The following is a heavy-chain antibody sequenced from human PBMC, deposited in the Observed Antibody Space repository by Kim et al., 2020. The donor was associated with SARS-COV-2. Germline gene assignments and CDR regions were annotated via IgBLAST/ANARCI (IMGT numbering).Heavy chain of an antibody. Sequence: GGSLRLSCAASGFTFSSYEMNWVRQAPGKGLEWVSYISSSGSTIYYADSVKGRFTISRDNAKNSLYLQMNSLRAEDTAVYYCAGDDTAMLTGFDYWGQGTLVTVPS. V-gene: IGHV3-48*03. J-gene: IGHJ4*02. CDR3: AGDDTAMLTGFDY. D-gene: IGHD5-18*01. CDR1: GFTFSSYE. CDR2: ISSSGSTI.